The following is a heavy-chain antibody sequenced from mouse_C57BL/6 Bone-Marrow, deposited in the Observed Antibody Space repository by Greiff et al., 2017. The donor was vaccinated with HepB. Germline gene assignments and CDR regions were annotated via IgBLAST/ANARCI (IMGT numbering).Heavy chain of an antibody. Sequence: VQLQQPGAELVKPGASVKLSCKASGYTFTSYWMHWVKQRPGQGLEWIGMIHPNSGSTNYNEKFKSKATLTVDKSSSTANMQLSSLTSEDSAVYYGATHSRRFAYWGQGTLVTVSA. D-gene: IGHD3-3*01. V-gene: IGHV1-64*01. CDR3: ATHSRRFAY. CDR2: IHPNSGST. J-gene: IGHJ3*01. CDR1: GYTFTSYW.